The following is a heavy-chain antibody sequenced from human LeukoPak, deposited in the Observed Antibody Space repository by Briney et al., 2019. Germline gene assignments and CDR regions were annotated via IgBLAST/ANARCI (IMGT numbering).Heavy chain of an antibody. D-gene: IGHD6-19*01. CDR1: GGSISSYY. Sequence: PSETLSLTCTVSGGSISSYYWSWIRQPPGKGLEWIGYIYYSGSTNYNPSLKSRVTISVDTSKNQFSLKLSSVTAADTAVYYCASFGPIAVAGYSWFDPWGQGTLVTVSS. CDR2: IYYSGST. V-gene: IGHV4-59*01. J-gene: IGHJ5*02. CDR3: ASFGPIAVAGYSWFDP.